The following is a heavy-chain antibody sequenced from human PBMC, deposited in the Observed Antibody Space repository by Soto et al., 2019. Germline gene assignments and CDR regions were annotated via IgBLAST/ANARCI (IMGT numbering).Heavy chain of an antibody. V-gene: IGHV1-46*01. CDR2: INPSGGST. CDR1: GYTFTSYY. D-gene: IGHD4-4*01. Sequence: QVQLVQSGAEVKKPGASVKVSCKASGYTFTSYYMHWVRQAPGQGLEWMGIINPSGGSTSYAQKFQGRVTMTRDRSTSTVYMELSSLRSEDTAVYYCARSLSTVTTFYYYGMDVWGQGTTVTVSS. CDR3: ARSLSTVTTFYYYGMDV. J-gene: IGHJ6*02.